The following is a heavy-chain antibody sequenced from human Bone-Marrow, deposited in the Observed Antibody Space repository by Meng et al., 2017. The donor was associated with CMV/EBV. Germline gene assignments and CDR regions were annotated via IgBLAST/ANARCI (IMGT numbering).Heavy chain of an antibody. CDR3: ARGAYYDFWCGYYNYYYGMDV. CDR2: IIPILGIA. D-gene: IGHD3-3*01. V-gene: IGHV1-69*10. CDR1: GGTFSSYA. J-gene: IGHJ6*02. Sequence: SVKVSCKASGGTFSSYAISWVRQAPGQGLEWMGGIIPILGIANYAQKFQGRVTMTRDTSTSTVYMELSSLRSEDTAVYYCARGAYYDFWCGYYNYYYGMDVWGQGTTVTVSS.